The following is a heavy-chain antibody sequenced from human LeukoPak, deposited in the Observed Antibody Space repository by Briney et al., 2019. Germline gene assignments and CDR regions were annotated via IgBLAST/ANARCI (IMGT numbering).Heavy chain of an antibody. Sequence: GGSLRLSCAPSGLTVSSNHMSWVRQAPGKGLEWVSAISGSGGSTYYADSVKGRFTISRDNSKNTLYLQMNSLRAEDTAVYYCAKDRGYNYGLFDYWGQGILVTVSS. CDR3: AKDRGYNYGLFDY. V-gene: IGHV3-23*01. D-gene: IGHD5-18*01. CDR2: ISGSGGST. J-gene: IGHJ4*02. CDR1: GLTVSSNH.